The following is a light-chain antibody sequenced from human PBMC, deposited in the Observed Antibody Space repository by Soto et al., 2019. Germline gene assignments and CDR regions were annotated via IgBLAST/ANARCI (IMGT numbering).Light chain of an antibody. CDR2: DAS. Sequence: EIVLTQSPATLSLSPGERATLSCRASQSVSSYLAWYPQKPGQAPRLLIYDASGRATGIPARFSGSGSGTDFTLTISSLEPEDFAVYSCQQRSNWSRTFGQGTKLEIK. CDR1: QSVSSY. V-gene: IGKV3-11*01. J-gene: IGKJ2*01. CDR3: QQRSNWSRT.